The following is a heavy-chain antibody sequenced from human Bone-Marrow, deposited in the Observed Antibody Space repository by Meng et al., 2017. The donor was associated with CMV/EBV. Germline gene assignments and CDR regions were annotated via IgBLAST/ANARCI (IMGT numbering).Heavy chain of an antibody. CDR3: AIYPRDYGDYMDY. CDR1: GGSISSYY. D-gene: IGHD4-17*01. V-gene: IGHV4-59*01. Sequence: SETLSLTCTVSGGSISSYYWSWIRQPPGKGLEWIGYIYYSGSTNYNPSLKSRVTISVDTSKNQFSLKLSSVTAADTAVYYCAIYPRDYGDYMDYWGQGTLVTVSS. J-gene: IGHJ4*02. CDR2: IYYSGST.